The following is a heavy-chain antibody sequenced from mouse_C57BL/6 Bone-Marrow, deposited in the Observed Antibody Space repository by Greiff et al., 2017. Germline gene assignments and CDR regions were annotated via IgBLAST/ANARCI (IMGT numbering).Heavy chain of an antibody. CDR1: GYTFTSYW. Sequence: QVQLKQPGAELVKPGASVKMSCKASGYTFTSYWITWVKQRPGQGLEWIGDIYPGSGSTNYNEKFKSKATLTVDTSSSTAYMQLSSLTSEDSAVYYCAREGIYYDYSWFAYWGQGTLGTVAA. D-gene: IGHD2-4*01. J-gene: IGHJ3*01. CDR2: IYPGSGST. V-gene: IGHV1-55*01. CDR3: AREGIYYDYSWFAY.